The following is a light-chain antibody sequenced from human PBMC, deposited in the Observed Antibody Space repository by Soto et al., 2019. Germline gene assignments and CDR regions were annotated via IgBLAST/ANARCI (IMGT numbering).Light chain of an antibody. CDR2: DAS. V-gene: IGKV1-5*01. CDR3: QQYNSYSKT. J-gene: IGKJ1*01. CDR1: QSISSW. Sequence: DIQMTQSPSTLSASVGDRVTITCRASQSISSWLAWYQQKPGKAPKLLIYDASSLEGGVPSRFSGSGSGTEFTLTISSLQPDDFATYYCQQYNSYSKTFGQGTKVDIK.